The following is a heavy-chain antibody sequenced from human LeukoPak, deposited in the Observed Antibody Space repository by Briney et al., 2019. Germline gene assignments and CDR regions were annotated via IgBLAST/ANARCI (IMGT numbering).Heavy chain of an antibody. CDR1: GGSFSGYY. J-gene: IGHJ4*02. Sequence: SETLSLTCAVYGGSFSGYYWSWIRQPPGKGLEWIGEINHSGSTNYNPSLKSRVTISVDTSKNQFSLKLSSVTAADTAVYYCARGGGQLWFNYWGKGTLVTVSS. CDR3: ARGGGQLWFNY. V-gene: IGHV4-34*01. D-gene: IGHD5-18*01. CDR2: INHSGST.